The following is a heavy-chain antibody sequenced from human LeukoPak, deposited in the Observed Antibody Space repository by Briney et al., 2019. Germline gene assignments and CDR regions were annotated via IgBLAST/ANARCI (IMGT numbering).Heavy chain of an antibody. Sequence: SETLSLTCTVSGGSISSYYWSWIRQPPGKGLEWIGYIYYSGSTNYNPSLKSRVTISVDTSKNQFSLKLSSVTAADTAVYYCARLVDCSGGSCYYVFDIWGQGTMDTVSS. J-gene: IGHJ3*02. CDR1: GGSISSYY. V-gene: IGHV4-59*01. D-gene: IGHD2-15*01. CDR3: ARLVDCSGGSCYYVFDI. CDR2: IYYSGST.